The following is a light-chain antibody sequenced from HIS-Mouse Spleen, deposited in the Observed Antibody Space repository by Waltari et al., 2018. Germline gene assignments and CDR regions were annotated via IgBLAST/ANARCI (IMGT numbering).Light chain of an antibody. CDR2: KDS. J-gene: IGLJ2*01. CDR3: QSADSSGTYSVV. V-gene: IGLV3-25*03. CDR1: ALPKQY. Sequence: SYELTQPPSVSVSPGQTARITCSGDALPKQYAYWYQQKPGQAPVLVIYKDSERPSGTPGRVSGSSSGTTVTLTISGVQAEDEADYYCQSADSSGTYSVVFGGGTKLTVL.